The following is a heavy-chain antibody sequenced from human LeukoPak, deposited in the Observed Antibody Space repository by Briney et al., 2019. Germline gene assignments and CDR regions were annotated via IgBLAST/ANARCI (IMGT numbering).Heavy chain of an antibody. CDR3: ARARAYYYSSGYYYPIVYFDY. D-gene: IGHD3-22*01. J-gene: IGHJ4*02. Sequence: PSETLSLTCTVSGGSISSYYWSWIRQPAGKGLEWIGRIYTSGSTNYNPSLKSRVTMSVDTSKNQFSLKLSSVTAADTAVYYCARARAYYYSSGYYYPIVYFDYWGQGTLVTVSS. CDR2: IYTSGST. CDR1: GGSISSYY. V-gene: IGHV4-4*07.